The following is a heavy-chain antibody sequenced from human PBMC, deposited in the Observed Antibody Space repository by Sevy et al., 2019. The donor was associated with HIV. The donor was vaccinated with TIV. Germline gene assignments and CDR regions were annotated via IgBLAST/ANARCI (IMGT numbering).Heavy chain of an antibody. D-gene: IGHD2-2*01. CDR1: GLTVSNNY. Sequence: GGSLRLSCAASGLTVSNNYMAWVRQAPGKGLEWVSVFYSGGNTYYADSVKGRFTVSRDDSKNTVYLQMNSLRVEDTALYYCVREAMPPKYAFDIWGQGTMVTVSS. V-gene: IGHV3-53*01. CDR3: VREAMPPKYAFDI. J-gene: IGHJ3*02. CDR2: FYSGGNT.